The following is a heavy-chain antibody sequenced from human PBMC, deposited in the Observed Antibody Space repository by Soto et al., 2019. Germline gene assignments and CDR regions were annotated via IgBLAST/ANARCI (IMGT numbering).Heavy chain of an antibody. D-gene: IGHD2-2*01. CDR1: GYTFTSYA. CDR2: INAGNGNT. J-gene: IGHJ5*02. V-gene: IGHV1-3*01. CDR3: ASTLTQGYCSSTSCYGRYNWFDP. Sequence: ASVKVSCKASGYTFTSYAMHWVRQAPGQRLEWMGWINAGNGNTKYSQKFQGRVTITRDTSASTAYMELSSLRSEDTAVYYCASTLTQGYCSSTSCYGRYNWFDPWGQGTLVTVSS.